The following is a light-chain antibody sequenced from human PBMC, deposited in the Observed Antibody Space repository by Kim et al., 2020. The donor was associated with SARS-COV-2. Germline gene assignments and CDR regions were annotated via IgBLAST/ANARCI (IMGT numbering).Light chain of an antibody. CDR2: DAS. CDR1: RTIARY. V-gene: IGKV3-11*01. Sequence: VSPGERATLSCRASRTIARYIVWDQQNPGQAPRLLINDASDRATGIAARFSGSGSGTDFTLTISSLETEDSAVYYCQQRAKWPLTFGGGTKVDIK. J-gene: IGKJ4*01. CDR3: QQRAKWPLT.